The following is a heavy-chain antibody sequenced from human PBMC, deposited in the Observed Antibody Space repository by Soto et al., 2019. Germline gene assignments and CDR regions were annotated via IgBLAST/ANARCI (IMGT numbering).Heavy chain of an antibody. CDR3: ANSVVPAAMGYYYYYGMDV. CDR1: GFTFSSYA. D-gene: IGHD2-2*01. V-gene: IGHV3-23*01. Sequence: PGGSLRLSCAASGFTFSSYAMSWARQAPGKGLEWVSAISGSGGSTYYADSVKGRFTISRDNSKNTLYLQMNSLRAEDTAVYYCANSVVPAAMGYYYYYGMDVWGQGTTVTVSS. J-gene: IGHJ6*02. CDR2: ISGSGGST.